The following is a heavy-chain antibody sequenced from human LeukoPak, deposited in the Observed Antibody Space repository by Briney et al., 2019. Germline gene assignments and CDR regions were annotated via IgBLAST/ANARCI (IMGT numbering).Heavy chain of an antibody. J-gene: IGHJ5*02. CDR3: ARHGRRVRWFDP. V-gene: IGHV4-59*08. D-gene: IGHD3-10*02. Sequence: PSETLSLTCTVSDGSISSYYWSWIRQPPGKGLEWIGYIYYSGSTNYNPSLKSRVTISVDTSKNQFFLKLSSVTAADTAVYYCARHGRRVRWFDPWGQGTLVTVSS. CDR1: DGSISSYY. CDR2: IYYSGST.